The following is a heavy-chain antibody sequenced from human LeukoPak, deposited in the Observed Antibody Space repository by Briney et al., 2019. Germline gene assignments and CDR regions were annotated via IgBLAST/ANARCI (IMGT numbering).Heavy chain of an antibody. D-gene: IGHD2-2*01. CDR3: ARGIVVVPAAIRYFDY. CDR1: GYTFTSYD. Sequence: GASVKVSCKASGYTFTSYDINWVGQATGQGLEWMGWMNPNSGNTGYAQKFQGRVTMTRNTSISTAYMELSSLRSEDTAVYYCARGIVVVPAAIRYFDYWGQGTLVTVSS. J-gene: IGHJ4*02. V-gene: IGHV1-8*01. CDR2: MNPNSGNT.